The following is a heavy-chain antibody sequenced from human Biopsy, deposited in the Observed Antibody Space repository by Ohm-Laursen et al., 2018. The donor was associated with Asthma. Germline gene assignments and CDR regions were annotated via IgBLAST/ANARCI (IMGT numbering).Heavy chain of an antibody. CDR1: GGSISSSSYY. J-gene: IGHJ4*02. V-gene: IGHV4-61*05. CDR2: IYYSGST. Sequence: SETLSLTCAVSGGSISSSSYYWSWIRQPPGKGLERIGYIYYSGSTNYNPSLKSRVTISVDTSKNQFSLKLSSVTAADTAVYYCARGPPVDREDWGQGTLVTVSS. D-gene: IGHD5-24*01. CDR3: ARGPPVDRED.